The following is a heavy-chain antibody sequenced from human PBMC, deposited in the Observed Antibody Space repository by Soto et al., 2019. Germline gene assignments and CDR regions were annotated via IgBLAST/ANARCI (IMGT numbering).Heavy chain of an antibody. V-gene: IGHV5-10-1*01. D-gene: IGHD5-18*01. Sequence: PGESLKISCKGSGYTFTNSWISWGRQMPGKGLEWMGRIDPSDSYIDYSPAFQGHVTISVDKSINTAYLQWSSLKASDTAMYYCARHGGGYSYGSWFDPWGQATLVTVSS. CDR1: GYTFTNSW. CDR2: IDPSDSYI. J-gene: IGHJ5*02. CDR3: ARHGGGYSYGSWFDP.